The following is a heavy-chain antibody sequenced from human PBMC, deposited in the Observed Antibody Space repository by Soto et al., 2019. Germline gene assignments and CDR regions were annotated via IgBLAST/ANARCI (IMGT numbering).Heavy chain of an antibody. J-gene: IGHJ4*02. CDR2: IYSGGST. CDR3: ATFIVGATM. CDR1: GFTVSSNY. V-gene: IGHV3-53*01. Sequence: LRLSCAVSGFTVSSNYMSWVRQAPGKGLEWVSLIYSGGSTYYADSVKGRFTISRDNSKNTLYLQMNSLRAEDTAVYYCATFIVGATMWGQGTLVTVSS. D-gene: IGHD1-26*01.